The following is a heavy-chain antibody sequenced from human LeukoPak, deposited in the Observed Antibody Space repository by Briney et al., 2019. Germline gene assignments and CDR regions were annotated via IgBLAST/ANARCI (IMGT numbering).Heavy chain of an antibody. J-gene: IGHJ4*02. Sequence: GGSLRLSCAASGFTFSSYAMHWVRQAPGKGLEWVAVISYDGSNKYYADSVKGRFTISRDNSKNTLYLQMNSLRAEDTAVYYCARRLGAWSRLRETYFASWGKGTRVTVSS. D-gene: IGHD3-10*01. CDR3: ARRLGAWSRLRETYFAS. CDR1: GFTFSSYA. V-gene: IGHV3-30-3*01. CDR2: ISYDGSNK.